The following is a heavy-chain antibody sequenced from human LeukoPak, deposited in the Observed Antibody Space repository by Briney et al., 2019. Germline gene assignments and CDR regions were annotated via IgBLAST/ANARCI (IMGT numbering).Heavy chain of an antibody. CDR3: ARTYYYDSTSLGIDAFDI. J-gene: IGHJ3*02. Sequence: GGPLRLSCAASGFTFSSYAMHWVRQAPGKGLEWVAVISYDGSNKYYADSVKGRFTISRDNSKNTLYLQMNSLRAEDTAVYYCARTYYYDSTSLGIDAFDIWGQGTMVTVSS. CDR1: GFTFSSYA. D-gene: IGHD3-22*01. CDR2: ISYDGSNK. V-gene: IGHV3-30*04.